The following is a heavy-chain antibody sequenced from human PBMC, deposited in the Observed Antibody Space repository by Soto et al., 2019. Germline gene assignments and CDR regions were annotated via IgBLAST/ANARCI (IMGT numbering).Heavy chain of an antibody. CDR3: ARGFLAHSGYSCGLRDDYQGLDL. V-gene: IGHV4-34*01. CDR2: INHSGST. D-gene: IGHD5-18*01. J-gene: IGHJ6*02. Sequence: PETLTLTFTVYGGSFSGDYWSWLRQHPGNARGWIGEINHSGSTNYNPYLKSRVTISVDTSKNEVSLKLSSVTAAETAVYYFARGFLAHSGYSCGLRDDYQGLDLGGQGNTFA. CDR1: GGSFSGDY.